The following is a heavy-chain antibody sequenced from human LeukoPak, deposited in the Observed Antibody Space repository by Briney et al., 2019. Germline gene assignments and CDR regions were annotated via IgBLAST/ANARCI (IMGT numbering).Heavy chain of an antibody. D-gene: IGHD4-11*01. CDR1: GGSFSGHY. CDR2: INHSGST. CDR3: ARGRVYSNH. Sequence: SETLSLTCTVYGGSFSGHYWSWIRQPPGKGLEWIGEINHSGSTNYNPSLKSRVTISVDTSKNQFSLKLSSVTAADTAVYYCARGRVYSNHWGQGTLVTVSS. J-gene: IGHJ5*02. V-gene: IGHV4-34*01.